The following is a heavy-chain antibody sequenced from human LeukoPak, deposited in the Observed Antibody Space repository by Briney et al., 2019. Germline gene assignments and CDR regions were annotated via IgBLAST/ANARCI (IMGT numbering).Heavy chain of an antibody. CDR1: GFTFSSHW. Sequence: GGSLRPSCAASGFTFSSHWLSWVRQAPGKGLEWVANIKQDGSEKYYVDSVKGRFTISRDNAKNSLYLEMNSLRAEDTAVYYCARDLSGGFYGSGSSFDYWGQGSLVTVSS. J-gene: IGHJ4*02. V-gene: IGHV3-7*01. D-gene: IGHD3-10*01. CDR2: IKQDGSEK. CDR3: ARDLSGGFYGSGSSFDY.